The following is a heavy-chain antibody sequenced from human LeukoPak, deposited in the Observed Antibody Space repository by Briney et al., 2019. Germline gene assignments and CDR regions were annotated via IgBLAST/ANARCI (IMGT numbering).Heavy chain of an antibody. V-gene: IGHV4-34*01. J-gene: IGHJ1*01. CDR1: GGSFSDDY. Sequence: SETLSLTCAVYGGSFSDDYWSWIRQSPGEGLEWIGEINHTGGTTYNPSLKSRVTISQDRSKNQFFRKLYSVTAADTGLYFCARGRWDVRLQHWGQGTLVTVSS. CDR3: ARGRWDVRLQH. CDR2: INHTGGT. D-gene: IGHD4-23*01.